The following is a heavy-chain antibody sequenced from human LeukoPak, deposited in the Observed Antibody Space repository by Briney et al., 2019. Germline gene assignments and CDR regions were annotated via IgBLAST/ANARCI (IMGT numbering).Heavy chain of an antibody. CDR2: INPSSGST. CDR1: GYTFTSYY. CDR3: AIMDCGGDCYWGY. V-gene: IGHV1-46*01. D-gene: IGHD2-21*02. J-gene: IGHJ4*02. Sequence: ASVKVSGKASGYTFTSYYMHWVRQAPGQGLEWMGIINPSSGSTSYAQKFQGRVTMTRDTSTSTVYMQLSSLRSEDTAMYYCAIMDCGGDCYWGYWGQGTLVTVSS.